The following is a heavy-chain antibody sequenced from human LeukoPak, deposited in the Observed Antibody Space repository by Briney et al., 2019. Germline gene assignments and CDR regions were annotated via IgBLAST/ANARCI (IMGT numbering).Heavy chain of an antibody. Sequence: PSETLSLTCTVSGDSISRYYWSWIRQPAGKGLEWIGRIYNGGIITYNPSLKSRVTMSIDTSNNQFSLRLRFVTAADTAVYYCARDSGATGEVKFDPWGQGTLVTVSS. CDR1: GDSISRYY. CDR3: ARDSGATGEVKFDP. CDR2: IYNGGII. J-gene: IGHJ5*02. D-gene: IGHD3-16*01. V-gene: IGHV4-4*07.